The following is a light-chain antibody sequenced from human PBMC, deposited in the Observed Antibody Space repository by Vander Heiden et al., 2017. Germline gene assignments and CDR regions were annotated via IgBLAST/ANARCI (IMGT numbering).Light chain of an antibody. CDR2: DDN. CDR1: SGSIATNY. Sequence: FMLTQPHSVSESPGKPVTISCTRSSGSIATNYVQWYQQRPGSSPTLVIYDDNQRPSGVPDRFSGSIDSSSTSATLTISGLKAEDDADYYCQYSDSSNWVFGGGTKLTVL. CDR3: QYSDSSNWV. V-gene: IGLV6-57*01. J-gene: IGLJ3*02.